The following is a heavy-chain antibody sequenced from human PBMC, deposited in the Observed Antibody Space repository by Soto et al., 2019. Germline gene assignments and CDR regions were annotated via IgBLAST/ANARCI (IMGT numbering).Heavy chain of an antibody. D-gene: IGHD3-22*01. CDR3: ARGYDSSGYYSYYFDY. J-gene: IGHJ4*02. Sequence: SETLSLTCTVSGGSISSGGYYWSWIRQHPGKGLEWIGYIYYSGSTYYNPSLKSRVTISVDTSKNQFSLKLSSVTAADTAVYYCARGYDSSGYYSYYFDYWGQGTLVTVSS. CDR2: IYYSGST. CDR1: GGSISSGGYY. V-gene: IGHV4-31*03.